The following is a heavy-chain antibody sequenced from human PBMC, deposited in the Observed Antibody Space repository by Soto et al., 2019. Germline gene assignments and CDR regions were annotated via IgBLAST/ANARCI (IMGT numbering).Heavy chain of an antibody. CDR3: ARVRSGSGGKDTAFDI. Sequence: EVQLVESGGGLVQPGGSLRLSCAASGFTVSSNYMSWVRQAPGKGLEWVSVIYSGGSTYYADSVKGRFTISRHNSKNTLYLQMNSLRAEDTAVYYCARVRSGSGGKDTAFDIWGQGRMVTVSS. CDR1: GFTVSSNY. D-gene: IGHD2-15*01. V-gene: IGHV3-53*04. CDR2: IYSGGST. J-gene: IGHJ3*02.